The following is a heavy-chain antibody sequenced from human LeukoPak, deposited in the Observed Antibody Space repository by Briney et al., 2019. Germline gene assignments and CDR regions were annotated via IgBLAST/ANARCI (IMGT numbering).Heavy chain of an antibody. CDR2: IKQDGSEK. CDR3: ARDQRYCSSSRCPCEPFDF. V-gene: IGHV3-7*05. Sequence: GGSLPLSCAASGFTFSNAWMSWVRQAPGKGLEWVANIKQDGSEKYYVDSVKGRFTISRDNAKNSLYLQMNSLRAEDTAVYYCARDQRYCSSSRCPCEPFDFWGQGTPVTVSS. J-gene: IGHJ4*01. D-gene: IGHD2-2*01. CDR1: GFTFSNAW.